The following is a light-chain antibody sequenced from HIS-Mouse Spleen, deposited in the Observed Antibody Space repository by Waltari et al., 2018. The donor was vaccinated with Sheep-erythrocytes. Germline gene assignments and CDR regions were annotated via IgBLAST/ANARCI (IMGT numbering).Light chain of an antibody. J-gene: IGLJ2*01. CDR3: QAWDSSTVV. V-gene: IGLV3-1*01. Sequence: SYELTQPPSVSVSPGQTASITCSGDNLGDKYACWYQQKPGHSPVLVICQDSKRPSGFPERFSGSNSGNTATLTISGTQAMDEADYYCQAWDSSTVVFGGGTKLTVL. CDR2: QDS. CDR1: NLGDKY.